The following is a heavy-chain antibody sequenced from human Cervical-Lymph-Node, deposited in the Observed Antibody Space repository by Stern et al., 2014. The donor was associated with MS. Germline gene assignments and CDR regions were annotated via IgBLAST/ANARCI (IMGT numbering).Heavy chain of an antibody. V-gene: IGHV4-34*01. Sequence: QVQLQQWGAGLLQPSETLSLTCAVYGGSFSGYYWSWIRQPPGKGLEWIGEIHHSGSTNYNPSLKSRVTISVDTSKNQFSLKLSSVTAADTAVYYCARQWIQLWPTYGMDVWGQGTTVTVSS. CDR3: ARQWIQLWPTYGMDV. CDR1: GGSFSGYY. J-gene: IGHJ6*02. CDR2: IHHSGST. D-gene: IGHD5-18*01.